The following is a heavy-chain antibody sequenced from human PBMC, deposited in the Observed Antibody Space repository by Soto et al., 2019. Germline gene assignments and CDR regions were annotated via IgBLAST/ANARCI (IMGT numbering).Heavy chain of an antibody. CDR2: INHSGST. J-gene: IGHJ2*01. Sequence: PSETLSLTCAVYGGSFSGYYWSWIRQPPGKGLEWIGEINHSGSTNYNPSLKSRVTISVDTSKNQFSLKLSSVTAADTAVYYCARGGYMVRGAGYFDLWGRGTLVTSPQ. D-gene: IGHD3-10*01. CDR1: GGSFSGYY. CDR3: ARGGYMVRGAGYFDL. V-gene: IGHV4-34*01.